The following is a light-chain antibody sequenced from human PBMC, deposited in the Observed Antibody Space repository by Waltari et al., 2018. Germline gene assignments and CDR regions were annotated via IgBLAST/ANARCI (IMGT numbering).Light chain of an antibody. J-gene: IGKJ4*01. CDR2: GAS. CDR1: QSVSSTY. CDR3: QQYGNSPLT. V-gene: IGKV3-20*01. Sequence: EIVLTQSPGTLSLSPGSSAPLSCRANQSVSSTYLTWYQQKPGQAPRLVIYGASSRATGIPDRFSGSGSGTDFTLTISRLEPEDFAVYYCQQYGNSPLTFGGGTKVEIK.